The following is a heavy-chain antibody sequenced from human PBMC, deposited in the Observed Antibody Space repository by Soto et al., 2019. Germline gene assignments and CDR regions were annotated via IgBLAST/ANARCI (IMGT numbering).Heavy chain of an antibody. CDR3: VGGRGWARAD. CDR2: IKQDGSEK. V-gene: IGHV3-7*04. CDR1: GFTFSTYW. Sequence: DVQLVESGGGLVQPGGALRLSCAASGFTFSTYWINWVRQAPGKGLEWVAIIKQDGSEKHCVDSVKGRFTISTDNAKNSVTLQLNTQRAEDTGLYYCVGGRGWARADWGQRVQITVSS. D-gene: IGHD6-19*01. J-gene: IGHJ4*02.